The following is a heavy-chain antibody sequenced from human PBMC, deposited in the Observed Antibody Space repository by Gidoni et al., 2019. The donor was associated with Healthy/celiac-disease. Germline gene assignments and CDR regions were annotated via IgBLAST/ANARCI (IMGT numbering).Heavy chain of an antibody. V-gene: IGHV1-2*02. J-gene: IGHJ3*02. Sequence: QVQLVQSGAEVKKPGAAVKVSGKASGYTVTGNYMHWVRQAPGRGLEWMGWVTPNSGGTNYAQTFQGRVTMTRDTSISTAYMELSRLRSDDTAVYYCARVRLTYYYDSSGYTDAFDIWGQGTMVTVSS. CDR2: VTPNSGGT. CDR1: GYTVTGNY. CDR3: ARVRLTYYYDSSGYTDAFDI. D-gene: IGHD3-22*01.